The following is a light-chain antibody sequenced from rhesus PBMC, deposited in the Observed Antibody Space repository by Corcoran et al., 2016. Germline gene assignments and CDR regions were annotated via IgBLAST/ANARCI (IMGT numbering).Light chain of an antibody. CDR2: KAS. Sequence: DIQMTQSPSSLSASVGDTVTITCRASPGISSWLAWYQQKPGKAPKLLIYKASSLQSGVPSRVSGSGSGTDFTLTISSLQSEDFATYYCQQYNSRPLTFGPGTKLDIK. CDR3: QQYNSRPLT. V-gene: IGKV1-22*01. CDR1: PGISSW. J-gene: IGKJ3*01.